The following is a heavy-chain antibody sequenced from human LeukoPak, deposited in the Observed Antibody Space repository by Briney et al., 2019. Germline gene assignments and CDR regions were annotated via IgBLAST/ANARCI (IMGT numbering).Heavy chain of an antibody. CDR2: IIPIFGTA. Sequence: GASVTVSCKASGGTFSSYAISWVRQAPRQGLEWMGGIIPIFGTANYAQKFQGRVTITADESTSTAYVELSSLRSEDTAVYYCAREPSWFDPWGQGTLVTVSS. J-gene: IGHJ5*02. CDR3: AREPSWFDP. CDR1: GGTFSSYA. V-gene: IGHV1-69*13.